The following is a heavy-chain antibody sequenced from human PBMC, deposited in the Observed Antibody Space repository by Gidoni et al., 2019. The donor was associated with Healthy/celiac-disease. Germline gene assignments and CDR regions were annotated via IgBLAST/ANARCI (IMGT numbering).Heavy chain of an antibody. CDR1: GFTFSSYG. J-gene: IGHJ4*02. D-gene: IGHD2-15*01. V-gene: IGHV3-33*01. CDR2: ICYDGSNK. CDR3: ARDECSGGSCYLDY. Sequence: QVQLVESGGGVVQPGRSLSLSCAASGFTFSSYGMHWVRQAPGKGLEWVAVICYDGSNKYYADSVKGRFTISRDNSKNTLYLQMNSLRAEDTAVYYCARDECSGGSCYLDYWGQGTLVTVSS.